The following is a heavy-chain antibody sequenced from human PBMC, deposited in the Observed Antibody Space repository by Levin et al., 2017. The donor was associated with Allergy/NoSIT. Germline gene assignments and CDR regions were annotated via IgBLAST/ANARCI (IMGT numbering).Heavy chain of an antibody. CDR3: ATTGTSSPWFDY. CDR1: GFSFSDYV. V-gene: IGHV3-23*01. CDR2: IGTHSVTT. Sequence: EASVKVSCVASGFSFSDYVISWVRQAPGKGLEWVSAIGTHSVTTYYTDSVKGRFTISRDDSKNTLILQMASLRVEDTAVYYCATTGTSSPWFDYWGRGAPVTVSS. D-gene: IGHD1-14*01. J-gene: IGHJ4*02.